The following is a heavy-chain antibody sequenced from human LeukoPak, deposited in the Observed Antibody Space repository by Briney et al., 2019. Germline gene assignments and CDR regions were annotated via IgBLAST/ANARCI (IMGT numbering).Heavy chain of an antibody. Sequence: SETLSLTCAVYGGSFSGYYWSWIRQPPGKGLEWIGEINHSGSTNYNPSLKSRVTISVDTSKNQFSLKLTSVTAADTAVYYCARPPGIAAAWFDPWGQGTLVTVSS. V-gene: IGHV4-34*01. J-gene: IGHJ5*02. D-gene: IGHD6-13*01. CDR2: INHSGST. CDR1: GGSFSGYY. CDR3: ARPPGIAAAWFDP.